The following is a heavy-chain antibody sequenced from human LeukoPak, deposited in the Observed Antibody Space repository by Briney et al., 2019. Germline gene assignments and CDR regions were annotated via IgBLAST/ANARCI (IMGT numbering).Heavy chain of an antibody. CDR2: IYSGGSA. V-gene: IGHV3-53*01. CDR1: GFTFGKYW. J-gene: IGHJ4*02. D-gene: IGHD3-16*01. CDR3: ARGPIYSYDYFDY. Sequence: PGGSLRLSCVASGFTFGKYWMSWVRQAPGKGLEWVSVIYSGGSAYYADTVKGRFTISRDKTKNTLYLQMNSLRADDAAVYYCARGPIYSYDYFDYWGQGTLVTVSS.